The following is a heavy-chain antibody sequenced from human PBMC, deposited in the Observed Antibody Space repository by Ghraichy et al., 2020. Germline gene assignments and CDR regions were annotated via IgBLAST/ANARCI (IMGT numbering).Heavy chain of an antibody. Sequence: RVAIIKGDGSKKFYVDSVKGRFTISRDNAKNSVYLQMNSLRDEDTAVYYCVKGNGFFFDYWGHGLLV. V-gene: IGHV3-7*04. CDR3: VKGNGFFFDY. CDR2: IKGDGSKK. D-gene: IGHD2-8*01. J-gene: IGHJ4*01.